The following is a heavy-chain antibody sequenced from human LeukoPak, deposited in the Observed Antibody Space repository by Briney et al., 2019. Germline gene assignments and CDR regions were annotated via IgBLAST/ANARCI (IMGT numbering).Heavy chain of an antibody. CDR1: GFTFSSYA. J-gene: IGHJ4*02. V-gene: IGHV3-23*01. D-gene: IGHD2-21*02. CDR3: ARSHIVVVTAIGY. Sequence: GGSLRLSCAASGFTFSSYAMSWVRQAPGKGLEWVSAISGSGGSTYYADSVKGRFTISRDNAKNSLYLQVNSLRAEDSAVYYCARSHIVVVTAIGYWGQGTLVTVSS. CDR2: ISGSGGST.